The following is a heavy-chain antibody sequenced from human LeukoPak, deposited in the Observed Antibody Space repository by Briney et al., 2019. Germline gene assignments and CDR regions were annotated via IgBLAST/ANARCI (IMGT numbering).Heavy chain of an antibody. CDR1: GGSISSSSYY. Sequence: SETLSLTCTVSGGSISSSSYYWGWIRQPPGKGLEWIGSIYYSGSTYYNPSLKSRVTISVDTSKNQFSLKLSSVTAADTAVYYCAGSMAGTMAFDPWGQGTLVTVPS. J-gene: IGHJ5*02. D-gene: IGHD6-19*01. V-gene: IGHV4-39*01. CDR2: IYYSGST. CDR3: AGSMAGTMAFDP.